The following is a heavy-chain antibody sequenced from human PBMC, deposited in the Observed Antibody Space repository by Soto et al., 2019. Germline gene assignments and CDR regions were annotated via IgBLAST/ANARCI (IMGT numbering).Heavy chain of an antibody. V-gene: IGHV4-30-4*01. D-gene: IGHD4-17*01. J-gene: IGHJ3*02. CDR1: GGSISSGDYY. CDR3: AREEDYGGNSSAFDI. CDR2: IYYSGST. Sequence: SETLSLTCTVSGGSISSGDYYWSWIRQPPGEGLEWIGYIYYSGSTYYNPSLKSRVTISVDTSKNQFSLKLSSVTAADTAVYYCAREEDYGGNSSAFDIWGQGTMVTVSS.